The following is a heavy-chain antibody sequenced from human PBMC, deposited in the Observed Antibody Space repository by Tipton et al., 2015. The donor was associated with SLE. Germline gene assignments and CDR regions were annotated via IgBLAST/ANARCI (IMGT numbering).Heavy chain of an antibody. Sequence: RSLRLSCAASGFIFDDYAMHWVRQAPGKGLEWVSGISWNSGALGYADSVKGRFTISRDNAKNSLFLQMNSLRAEDTAVYYCARDRGYSGYDPPGYFDYWGQGTLVTVSS. CDR3: ARDRGYSGYDPPGYFDY. CDR2: ISWNSGAL. V-gene: IGHV3-9*01. D-gene: IGHD5-12*01. CDR1: GFIFDDYA. J-gene: IGHJ4*02.